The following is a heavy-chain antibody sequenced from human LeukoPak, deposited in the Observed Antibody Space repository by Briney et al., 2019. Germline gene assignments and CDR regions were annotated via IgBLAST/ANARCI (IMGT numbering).Heavy chain of an antibody. CDR2: ISYDGSNK. V-gene: IGHV3-30-3*01. Sequence: PGRSLRLSCAASGFTFSSYAMHWVRQAPGKGLEWVAVISYDGSNKYYADSVKGRFTISRDNSKNTLYLQMNSLRAEDTAVYYCAKEGDFWPSNWFDPWGQGTLVTVSS. CDR3: AKEGDFWPSNWFDP. D-gene: IGHD3-3*01. CDR1: GFTFSSYA. J-gene: IGHJ5*02.